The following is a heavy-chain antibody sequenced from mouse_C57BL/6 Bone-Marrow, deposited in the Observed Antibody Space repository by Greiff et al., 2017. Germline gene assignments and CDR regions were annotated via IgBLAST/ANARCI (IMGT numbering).Heavy chain of an antibody. CDR2: ISNLAYSI. V-gene: IGHV5-15*01. CDR3: ARHGAIDY. Sequence: VQVVESGGGLVQPGGSLKLSCAASGFTFSDYGMAWGRQAPRKGPEWVAFISNLAYSIYYADTVTGRFTITIENAKNTLYLELSSLRSEDTAMYYCARHGAIDYWGQGTSVTVSS. CDR1: GFTFSDYG. J-gene: IGHJ4*01.